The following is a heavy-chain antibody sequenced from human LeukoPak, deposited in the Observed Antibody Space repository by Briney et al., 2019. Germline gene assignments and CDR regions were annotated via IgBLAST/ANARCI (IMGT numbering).Heavy chain of an antibody. CDR1: GGSISSYY. J-gene: IGHJ6*02. CDR3: AGVPSDYYFGMDV. V-gene: IGHV4-59*08. Sequence: PSETLPLTCTVSGGSISSYYWSWIRQPPGKGLEWIGYVYYSGSTNYNPSLKSRVTISVDTSKNQFSLKLTSVSAADTAVYYCAGVPSDYYFGMDVWGQGTTFTVS. D-gene: IGHD2-2*01. CDR2: VYYSGST.